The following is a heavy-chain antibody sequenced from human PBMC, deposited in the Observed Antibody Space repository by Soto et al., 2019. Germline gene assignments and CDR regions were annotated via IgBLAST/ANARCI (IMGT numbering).Heavy chain of an antibody. CDR3: ARVFDCTNGVCYTGPRNFDY. Sequence: ASVKVSCKASGYTFTSYCISWVRQAPGQGLEWMGWISAYNGNTNYAQKLQGRVTMTTDTSTSTAYMELRSLRSDDTAVYYCARVFDCTNGVCYTGPRNFDYWGQGTLVTVSS. D-gene: IGHD2-8*01. CDR1: GYTFTSYC. V-gene: IGHV1-18*01. J-gene: IGHJ4*02. CDR2: ISAYNGNT.